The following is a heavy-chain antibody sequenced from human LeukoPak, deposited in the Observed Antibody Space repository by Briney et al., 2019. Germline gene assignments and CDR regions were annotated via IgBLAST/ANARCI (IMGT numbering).Heavy chain of an antibody. CDR1: GFTFSSYA. CDR2: ISYDGSNK. CDR3: ARDRLAHPAQVQLLHNWFDP. Sequence: PGGSLRLSCAASGFTFSSYAMHWVRQAPGKGLEWVAVISYDGSNKYYADSVKGRFTISRDSSKNTLYLQMNSLRAEDTAVYYCARDRLAHPAQVQLLHNWFDPWGQGTLVTVSS. J-gene: IGHJ5*02. V-gene: IGHV3-30-3*01. D-gene: IGHD2-2*01.